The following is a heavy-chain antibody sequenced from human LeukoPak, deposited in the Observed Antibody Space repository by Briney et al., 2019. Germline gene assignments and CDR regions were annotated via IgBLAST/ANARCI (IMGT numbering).Heavy chain of an antibody. J-gene: IGHJ3*02. CDR2: IYYSGST. Sequence: PSETLSLTCTVSGGSISGYYWSWIRQPPGKGLEWIGYIYYSGSTNYNPSLKSRVTISVDTSKNQFSLKLSSVTAADTAVYYCAREPTYYYDSSGYYYKAFDIWGQGTMVTVSS. CDR3: AREPTYYYDSSGYYYKAFDI. D-gene: IGHD3-22*01. V-gene: IGHV4-59*12. CDR1: GGSISGYY.